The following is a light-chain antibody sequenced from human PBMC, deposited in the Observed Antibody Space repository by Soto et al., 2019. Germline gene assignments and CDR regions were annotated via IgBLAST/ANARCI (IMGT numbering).Light chain of an antibody. V-gene: IGLV1-44*01. CDR2: DLI. Sequence: QSVLTQPPSASGTPGQRVTISCSGSTSNIGSNGANWYQHLPGSAPKLLIYDLIKRPSGVPDRFSGSKSGNTAYLTISGLQAEDEADYHCCSYAGSYIVILGGGTKLTVL. CDR1: TSNIGSNG. J-gene: IGLJ2*01. CDR3: CSYAGSYIVI.